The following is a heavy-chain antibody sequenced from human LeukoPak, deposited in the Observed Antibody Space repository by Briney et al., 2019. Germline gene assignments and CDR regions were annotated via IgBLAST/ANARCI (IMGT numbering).Heavy chain of an antibody. CDR3: ARYSGNDSSGYYRYYFAY. D-gene: IGHD3-22*01. J-gene: IGHJ4*02. CDR2: IYSGGST. V-gene: IGHV3-53*01. CDR1: GFTVSSNY. Sequence: PGGTLRLSCAASGFTVSSNYMSWVRQAPGKGLEWVSVIYSGGSTYYADSVKGRFTISRDNSKNKLYLQMSSLRAEDTAVYYCARYSGNDSSGYYRYYFAYWGQGTLLTVSA.